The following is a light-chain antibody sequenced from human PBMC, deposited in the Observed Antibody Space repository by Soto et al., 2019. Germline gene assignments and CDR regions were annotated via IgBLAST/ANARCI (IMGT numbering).Light chain of an antibody. CDR2: EVT. CDR3: CSHAGSTTFYI. Sequence: QSALTQPASVSGSPGQSITISCTGTSSDVGTYNLVSWYQQHPGKAPKLMIYEVTRRPSGVSNRFSGSKSGNTASLTISGLQAEDEADYYCCSHAGSTTFYIFGFGTKVTVL. V-gene: IGLV2-23*02. J-gene: IGLJ1*01. CDR1: SSDVGTYNL.